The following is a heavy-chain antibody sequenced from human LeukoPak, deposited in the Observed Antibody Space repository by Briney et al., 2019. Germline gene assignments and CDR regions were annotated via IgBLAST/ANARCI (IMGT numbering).Heavy chain of an antibody. CDR2: VSGSGGST. V-gene: IGHV3-23*01. Sequence: GGSLRLSCAASGFTFSNYAMSWVRQAPGKGLEWVSVVSGSGGSTYYADSVKGRFTISRDNSKNTLYLQMNSLRAEDTAVYYCAKTDYYASGSYKWEYFQHWGQGTLVTVSS. J-gene: IGHJ1*01. CDR3: AKTDYYASGSYKWEYFQH. D-gene: IGHD3-10*01. CDR1: GFTFSNYA.